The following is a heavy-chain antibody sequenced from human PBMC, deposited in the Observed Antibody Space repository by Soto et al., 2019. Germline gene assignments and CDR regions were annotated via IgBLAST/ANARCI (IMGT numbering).Heavy chain of an antibody. CDR3: ARDVARDRQYSASDSGLDY. J-gene: IGHJ4*02. Sequence: QVHLEQSGAEVKKPGASVKVSCKASGYSFTGIGFPGVRQAPGQGLDGLGWISAYNGYTNNAQKLQGRVTMTTDTSTTTAYMELRGLTSDDTAVYYCARDVARDRQYSASDSGLDYWGQGTLVTVSS. V-gene: IGHV1-18*01. CDR2: ISAYNGYT. CDR1: GYSFTGIG. D-gene: IGHD5-12*01.